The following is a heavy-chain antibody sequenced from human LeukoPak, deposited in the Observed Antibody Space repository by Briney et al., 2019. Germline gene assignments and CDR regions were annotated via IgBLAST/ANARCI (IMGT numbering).Heavy chain of an antibody. J-gene: IGHJ6*04. CDR1: GYSFTSYW. V-gene: IGHV5-10-1*01. D-gene: IGHD3-10*01. CDR2: IDHSDSYT. Sequence: GESLKISCKGSGYSFTSYWISWVRQMPGKGLEWMGRIDHSDSYTNYSPSFQGHVTISADKSISTAYLQWSSLKASDTAMYYCARHQRSYYYGSGSLDRGMDVWGKGTTVTVSS. CDR3: ARHQRSYYYGSGSLDRGMDV.